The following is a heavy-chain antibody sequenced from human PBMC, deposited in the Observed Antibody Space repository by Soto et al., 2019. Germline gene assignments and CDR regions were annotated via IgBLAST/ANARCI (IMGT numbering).Heavy chain of an antibody. V-gene: IGHV4-39*07. CDR1: GGSISSSSYY. Sequence: PSETLSLTCTVSGGSISSSSYYWGWLRQPPGKGLEWIGSIYYSWSTYYNPSLKSRIAISVDRSKNQFFLNVRSVTAADTAVYYCATDVDALDWLYYYGMDVWGQGTTVTVSS. D-gene: IGHD3-3*01. CDR2: IYYSWST. J-gene: IGHJ6*02. CDR3: ATDVDALDWLYYYGMDV.